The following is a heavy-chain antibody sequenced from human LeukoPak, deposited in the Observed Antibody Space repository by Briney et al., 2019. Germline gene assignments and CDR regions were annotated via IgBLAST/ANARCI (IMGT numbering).Heavy chain of an antibody. D-gene: IGHD2-2*01. Sequence: GGSLRLSCAASGFTFSSYWMSWVRQVPGKGLEWVANIKQDGSEKYYVDSVKGRFTISRDNAKNSLYLQTNSLGAEDTAVYYCARDQGCSTTNCYSYFQHWGQGTLVSVSS. CDR3: ARDQGCSTTNCYSYFQH. CDR1: GFTFSSYW. CDR2: IKQDGSEK. J-gene: IGHJ1*01. V-gene: IGHV3-7*01.